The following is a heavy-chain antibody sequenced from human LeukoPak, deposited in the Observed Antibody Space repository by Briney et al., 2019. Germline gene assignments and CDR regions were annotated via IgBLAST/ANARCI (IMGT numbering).Heavy chain of an antibody. D-gene: IGHD5-24*01. V-gene: IGHV3-21*01. Sequence: GRSLRLSCAASGFTFSSYSMNWVRQAPGKGLEWVSSISSSSSYIYYADSVKGRFTISRDNAKNSLYLQMNSLRAEDTAVYYCARGSRDGYNYLKYWGQGTLVTVSS. CDR1: GFTFSSYS. J-gene: IGHJ4*02. CDR2: ISSSSSYI. CDR3: ARGSRDGYNYLKY.